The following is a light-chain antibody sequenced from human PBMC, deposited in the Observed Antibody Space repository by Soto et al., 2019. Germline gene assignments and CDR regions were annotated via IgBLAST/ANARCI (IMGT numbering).Light chain of an antibody. CDR2: EVS. J-gene: IGLJ1*01. V-gene: IGLV2-14*01. CDR3: CSFTSITTYV. CDR1: SSEVGAYNY. Sequence: QSVLTQPASVSGSLGQSITISCTGTSSEVGAYNYVSWYQQQPGKAPKLMISEVSNRPSGVSNRFSGSKSGNTASLIISGLQAEDEADYYCCSFTSITTYVFGTGTKVTVL.